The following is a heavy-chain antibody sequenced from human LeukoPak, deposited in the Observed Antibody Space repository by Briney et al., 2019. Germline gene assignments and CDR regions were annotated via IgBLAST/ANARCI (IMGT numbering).Heavy chain of an antibody. J-gene: IGHJ4*02. V-gene: IGHV4-38-2*02. Sequence: SETLSLTCTVSGYSISSGYYWGWIRQPPGKGLEWIGSIYHSGSTYYNPSLKSRVTISVDTSKNQFSLKLSSVTAADTAVYYCARELRFSFDYWGQETLVTVSS. D-gene: IGHD3-3*01. CDR3: ARELRFSFDY. CDR1: GYSISSGYY. CDR2: IYHSGST.